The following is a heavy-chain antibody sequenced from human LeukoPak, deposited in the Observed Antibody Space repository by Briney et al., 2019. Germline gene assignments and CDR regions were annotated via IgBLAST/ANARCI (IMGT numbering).Heavy chain of an antibody. Sequence: GGSLRLSCAASGFTFSSYGMHWVPQAPGKGLESVAIIWYDGSHKYYADSVKGRFTISRDNSKNTLFLEMNSLRAEDTAVYYCAKSGAGGSYSGFDYWGQGTLVTVSS. CDR2: IWYDGSHK. J-gene: IGHJ4*02. CDR1: GFTFSSYG. V-gene: IGHV3-33*06. D-gene: IGHD1-26*01. CDR3: AKSGAGGSYSGFDY.